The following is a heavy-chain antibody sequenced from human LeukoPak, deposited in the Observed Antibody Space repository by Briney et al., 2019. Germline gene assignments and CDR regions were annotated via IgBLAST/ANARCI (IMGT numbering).Heavy chain of an antibody. CDR2: INQDGSKK. CDR3: ARGQTLTF. V-gene: IGHV3-7*01. CDR1: GFTFTDYW. Sequence: GGSLRLSCTTSGFTFTDYWMTWVRQAPGKGLEWVANINQDGSKKFYVDSVKGRFTISRDNAKNALYLQMNSLRAEDTGVYFCARGQTLTFWGQGTLVSASS. J-gene: IGHJ4*02.